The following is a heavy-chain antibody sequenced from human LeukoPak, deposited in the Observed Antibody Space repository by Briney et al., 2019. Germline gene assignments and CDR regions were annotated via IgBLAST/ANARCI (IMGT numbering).Heavy chain of an antibody. CDR1: GGSFSGYY. CDR3: ASEARGYCSGCSCYGY. D-gene: IGHD2-15*01. V-gene: IGHV4-34*01. J-gene: IGHJ4*02. Sequence: SETLSLTCAVYGGSFSGYYWSWIRQPPGKGLEWIGEINHSGSTNYNPSPKSRVTISVDTTKNQFSLKLSSVTAADTAVYCCASEARGYCSGCSCYGYWGQGTLVTVSS. CDR2: INHSGST.